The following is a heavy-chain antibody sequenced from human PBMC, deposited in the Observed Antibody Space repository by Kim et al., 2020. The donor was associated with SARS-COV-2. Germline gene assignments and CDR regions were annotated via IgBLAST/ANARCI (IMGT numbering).Heavy chain of an antibody. Sequence: DYAAPVKGRFTISRDDSKNTLYLQMNSLKTEDTAVYYCTTDLRFLDGMDVWGQGTTVTVSS. D-gene: IGHD3-3*01. CDR3: TTDLRFLDGMDV. V-gene: IGHV3-15*01. J-gene: IGHJ6*02.